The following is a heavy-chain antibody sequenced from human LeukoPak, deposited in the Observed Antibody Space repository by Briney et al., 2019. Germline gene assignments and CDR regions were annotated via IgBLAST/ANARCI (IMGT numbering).Heavy chain of an antibody. CDR3: ASAIVLRHGSLDY. CDR2: IKEDGSEK. Sequence: GGSLRLSCAASGFTFSRNWMSWGRQAPGKGLEWVANIKEDGSEKYYVDSVKGRFTISRENAKNSLFLQMNSLRAEDTAVYYCASAIVLRHGSLDYWGQGTLVTVSS. CDR1: GFTFSRNW. V-gene: IGHV3-7*05. J-gene: IGHJ4*02. D-gene: IGHD3-16*02.